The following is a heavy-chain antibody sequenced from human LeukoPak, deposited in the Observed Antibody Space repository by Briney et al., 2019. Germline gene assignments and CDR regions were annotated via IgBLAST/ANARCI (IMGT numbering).Heavy chain of an antibody. V-gene: IGHV3-30-3*01. D-gene: IGHD2-21*01. Sequence: PGGSLRLSCAASGFTFSSYAMHWVRQAPGKGLEWVAVISYDGSNKYYADSVKGRFTISRDNSKNTLYLQMNSLRAEDTAVYYCARDGLYFNLWAFDIWGQGTMVTVSS. CDR2: ISYDGSNK. CDR3: ARDGLYFNLWAFDI. CDR1: GFTFSSYA. J-gene: IGHJ3*02.